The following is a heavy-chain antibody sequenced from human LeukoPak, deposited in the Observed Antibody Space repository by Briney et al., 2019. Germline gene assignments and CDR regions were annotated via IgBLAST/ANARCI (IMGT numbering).Heavy chain of an antibody. V-gene: IGHV4-38-2*02. CDR2: IYHSGNT. Sequence: SETLSLTCTVSGYSTSSGYYWGWIRQPPGKGLEWIGSIYHSGNTYYNPSLKSRVTISVDTSKNQFSLKLSSVTAADTAVYYCARVALEWLYFDYWGQGTLVTVSS. J-gene: IGHJ4*02. CDR3: ARVALEWLYFDY. D-gene: IGHD3-3*01. CDR1: GYSTSSGYY.